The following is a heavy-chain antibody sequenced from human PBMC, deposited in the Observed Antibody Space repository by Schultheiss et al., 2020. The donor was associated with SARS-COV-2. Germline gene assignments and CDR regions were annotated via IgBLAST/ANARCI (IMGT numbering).Heavy chain of an antibody. CDR3: ARGRDAYKLGY. Sequence: SETLSLTCAVSGGSISSGGYSWSWIRQPPGKGLEWIGSIHPSGITLHTPSLESRLTMSADTSKSQFSLKLSSVTAAYTAVYYCARGRDAYKLGYWGQGTLVTVSS. CDR2: IHPSGIT. D-gene: IGHD5-24*01. V-gene: IGHV4-31*11. J-gene: IGHJ4*02. CDR1: GGSISSGGYS.